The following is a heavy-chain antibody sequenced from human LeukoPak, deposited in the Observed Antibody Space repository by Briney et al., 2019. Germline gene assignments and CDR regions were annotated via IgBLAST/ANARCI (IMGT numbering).Heavy chain of an antibody. V-gene: IGHV3-7*01. D-gene: IGHD6-19*01. CDR2: IKQDGSEK. Sequence: GGSLRLSCAASGFTFSSYWMSWVRQAPGKGLEWVANIKQDGSEKYYVDSVKGRFTISRDNAKNSLYLQMNSLRAEDTAVYYCARVGSGWYPYYYYMDVWGKGTTVTVSS. CDR3: ARVGSGWYPYYYYMDV. J-gene: IGHJ6*03. CDR1: GFTFSSYW.